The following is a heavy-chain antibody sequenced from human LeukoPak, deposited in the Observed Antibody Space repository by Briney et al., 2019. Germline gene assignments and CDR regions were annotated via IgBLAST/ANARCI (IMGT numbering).Heavy chain of an antibody. Sequence: ASVKVSCKVSGYTLTELSMHWVRQAPGEGLEWMGGFDPEDGETIYAQKFQGRVTMTEDTPTDTAYMELSSLRSEDTAVYYCATEFVDTAAFDIWGQGTMVTVSS. CDR2: FDPEDGET. CDR3: ATEFVDTAAFDI. V-gene: IGHV1-24*01. J-gene: IGHJ3*02. D-gene: IGHD5-18*01. CDR1: GYTLTELS.